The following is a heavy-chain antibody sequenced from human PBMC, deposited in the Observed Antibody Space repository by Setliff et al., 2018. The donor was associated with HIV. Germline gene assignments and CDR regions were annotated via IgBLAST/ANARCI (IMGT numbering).Heavy chain of an antibody. V-gene: IGHV3-30-3*01. D-gene: IGHD3-22*01. J-gene: IGHJ4*02. CDR2: ISYDGSNK. Sequence: GGSLRLSCKASGYTFTNYAMHWVRQAPGKGLEWVAVISYDGSNKYYADSVKGRFTISRDNSKNTLYLQMNSLRVEDTAVYYCARETMYDSRGYLSHYFDYWGQGTPVTVS. CDR1: GYTFTNYA. CDR3: ARETMYDSRGYLSHYFDY.